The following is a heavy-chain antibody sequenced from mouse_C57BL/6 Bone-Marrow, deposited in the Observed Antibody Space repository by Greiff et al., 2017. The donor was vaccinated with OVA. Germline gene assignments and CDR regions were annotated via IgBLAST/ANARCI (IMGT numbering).Heavy chain of an antibody. Sequence: VQLQQSGAELVRPGASVKLSCTASGFNIKDYYMHWVKQRPEQGLEWIGRIDPEDGDTEYAPKFQGKATMTADTSSHTAYLQLRRLTSEDTAVYYCTTGRRGFAYWGQGTLVTVSA. J-gene: IGHJ3*01. CDR1: GFNIKDYY. CDR2: IDPEDGDT. V-gene: IGHV14-1*01. CDR3: TTGRRGFAY.